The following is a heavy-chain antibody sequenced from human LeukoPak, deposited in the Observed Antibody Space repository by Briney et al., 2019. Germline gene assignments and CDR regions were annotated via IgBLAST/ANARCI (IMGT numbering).Heavy chain of an antibody. Sequence: ASVKVSCKASGYTFTSYDINWVRQATGQGLEWMGWMNPNSGNTGYAQKFQGRVTMTRNTSISTAYMELSSLRSEDTAVYYCARDRAYYYGSGSYYSPLLFDYWGQGTLVTVSS. CDR3: ARDRAYYYGSGSYYSPLLFDY. CDR1: GYTFTSYD. CDR2: MNPNSGNT. D-gene: IGHD3-10*01. V-gene: IGHV1-8*01. J-gene: IGHJ4*02.